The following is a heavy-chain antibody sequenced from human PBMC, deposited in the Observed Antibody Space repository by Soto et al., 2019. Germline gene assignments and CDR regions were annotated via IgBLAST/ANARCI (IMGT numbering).Heavy chain of an antibody. Sequence: SETLSRTCAVYGGSFSCYYWSWIRQPPGKGLGWIGEINRSGSTNYNPSLKSRVTISVDTSKNQFSLKLSSVTAADTAVYYCARMYYDFWSGSHGMDVWGQGTTVSVSS. CDR3: ARMYYDFWSGSHGMDV. J-gene: IGHJ6*02. CDR2: INRSGST. V-gene: IGHV4-34*01. CDR1: GGSFSCYY. D-gene: IGHD3-3*01.